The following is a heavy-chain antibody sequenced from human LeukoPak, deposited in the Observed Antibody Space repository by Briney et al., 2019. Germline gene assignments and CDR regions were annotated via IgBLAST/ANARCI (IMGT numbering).Heavy chain of an antibody. V-gene: IGHV3-21*01. CDR1: GFTFSSYT. CDR3: ARDRGAYCGGDCYLGFDY. D-gene: IGHD2-21*02. J-gene: IGHJ4*01. Sequence: PGGSLRLSCAASGFTFSSYTMNWVRQAPGKGLEWVSSIAGSSGYISYADSVKGRFTISRDNAKKSLYLQMTSLTADDTAVYYCARDRGAYCGGDCYLGFDYWGRGTLVTVSS. CDR2: IAGSSGYI.